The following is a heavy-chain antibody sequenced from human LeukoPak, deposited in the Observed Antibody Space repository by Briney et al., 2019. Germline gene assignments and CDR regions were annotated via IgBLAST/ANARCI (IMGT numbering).Heavy chain of an antibody. CDR3: ARDLEVPGGNGLFDY. Sequence: SGGSLTLSCAVSGFTFSSYRMNWVRQAPGKGLEWVSDISRSSSTIDYADSVKGRFSISRDNAKNSMYLQMNSLIDEDTAVYYCARDLEVPGGNGLFDYWGQGALVTVSS. V-gene: IGHV3-48*02. J-gene: IGHJ4*02. CDR2: ISRSSSTI. D-gene: IGHD4-23*01. CDR1: GFTFSSYR.